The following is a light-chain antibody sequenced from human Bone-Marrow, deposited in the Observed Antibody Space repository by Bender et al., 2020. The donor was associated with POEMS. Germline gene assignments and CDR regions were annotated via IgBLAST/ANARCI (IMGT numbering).Light chain of an antibody. CDR3: CFCAPRGSCV. CDR1: SSDVGGYNY. V-gene: IGLV2-8*01. CDR2: EGS. J-gene: IGLJ1*01. Sequence: QSALTQPPSASGSPGQSVTISCTGTSSDVGGYNYVSWYQQHPGKAPKLIIYEGSERPSGISYRFSGSKSGNTASLTVSGLQAEDEADYYCCFCAPRGSCVFGSGTTVTV.